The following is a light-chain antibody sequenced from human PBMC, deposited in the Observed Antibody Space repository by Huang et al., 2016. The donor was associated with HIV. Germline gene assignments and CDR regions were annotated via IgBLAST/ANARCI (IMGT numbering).Light chain of an antibody. J-gene: IGKJ1*01. CDR2: GPS. CDR3: QQYKDWPRT. V-gene: IGKV3-15*01. Sequence: EVVMTQSPATLSVSPGERATLSCRASQSVNSNLAWYQQKPGQAPRLLIYGPSTRATGIPARFRGSGSGTEFTLTISSLESEDFAVYYCQQYKDWPRTFGQGTKVEIK. CDR1: QSVNSN.